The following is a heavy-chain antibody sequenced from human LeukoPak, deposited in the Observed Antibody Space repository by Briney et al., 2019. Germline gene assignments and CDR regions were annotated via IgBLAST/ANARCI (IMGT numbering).Heavy chain of an antibody. CDR1: GFTFSSYA. J-gene: IGHJ4*02. CDR2: ISGSGGST. Sequence: PGGSLRLSCAASGFTFSSYAMSWVRQAPGKGLEWVSAISGSGGSTYYADSVKGRFTISRDNSKNTLYLQMNSLRAEDTAVYYCAKDQAWFGELLRAYFDYWGQGTLVTVSS. CDR3: AKDQAWFGELLRAYFDY. V-gene: IGHV3-23*01. D-gene: IGHD3-10*01.